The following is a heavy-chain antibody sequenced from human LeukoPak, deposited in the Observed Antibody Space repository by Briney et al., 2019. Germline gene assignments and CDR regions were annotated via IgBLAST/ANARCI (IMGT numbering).Heavy chain of an antibody. CDR2: ISGSGGST. V-gene: IGHV3-23*01. D-gene: IGHD2-21*02. CDR3: ARGRGDPDIMDV. CDR1: GFTFSSYG. J-gene: IGHJ6*04. Sequence: PGGSLRLSCAASGFTFSSYGMSWVRQAPGKGLEWVSAISGSGGSTYYADSVKGRFTISRDNSKNTLYLQMNSLRAEDTAVYYCARGRGDPDIMDVWGKGTTVTVSS.